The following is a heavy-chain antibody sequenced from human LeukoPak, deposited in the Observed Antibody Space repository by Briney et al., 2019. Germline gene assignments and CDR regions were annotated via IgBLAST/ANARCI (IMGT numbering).Heavy chain of an antibody. CDR1: GGSISSYY. CDR3: ASQGAAIGPFDY. CDR2: INHSGST. J-gene: IGHJ4*02. Sequence: TSETLSLTCTVSGGSISSYYWSWIRQPPGKGLEWIGEINHSGSTNYNPSLKSRVTISVDTSKNQFSLKLSSVTAADTAVYYCASQGAAIGPFDYWGQGTLVTVSS. D-gene: IGHD2-2*01. V-gene: IGHV4-34*01.